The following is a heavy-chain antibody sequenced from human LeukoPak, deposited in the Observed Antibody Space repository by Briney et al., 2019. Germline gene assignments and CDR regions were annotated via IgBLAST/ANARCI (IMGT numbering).Heavy chain of an antibody. CDR3: AREHPFGVILIRGFDY. CDR1: GYTFTGYY. D-gene: IGHD3-3*01. V-gene: IGHV1-2*02. CDR2: INPNSGGT. J-gene: IGHJ4*02. Sequence: ASVKVSCKASGYTFTGYYMHWVRQAPGQGLEWMGWINPNSGGTDSAQKFQGRVTMTRDTSITTAYMELSRLRSDDTAVYYCAREHPFGVILIRGFDYWGQGTLVTVSS.